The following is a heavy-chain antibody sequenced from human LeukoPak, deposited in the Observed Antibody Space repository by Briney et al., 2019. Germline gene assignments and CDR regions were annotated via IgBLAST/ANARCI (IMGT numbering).Heavy chain of an antibody. Sequence: PSETLSLTCTVSGGTISSSSYYWGWIRQPPGKGLEWIGSIYYSGSTYSNPSLKSRVTLAVDPSKNQFSLKLSAVTAADTAVYYCARDLLYYDILTGHRVRSAFDIWGQGTMVTVSS. V-gene: IGHV4-39*07. CDR1: GGTISSSSYY. J-gene: IGHJ3*02. CDR2: IYYSGST. CDR3: ARDLLYYDILTGHRVRSAFDI. D-gene: IGHD3-9*01.